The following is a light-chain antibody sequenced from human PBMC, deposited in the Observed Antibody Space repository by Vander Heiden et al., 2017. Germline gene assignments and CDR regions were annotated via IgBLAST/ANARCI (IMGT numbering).Light chain of an antibody. CDR3: RQYGSSRT. J-gene: IGKJ1*01. CDR1: QSVSSSY. V-gene: IGKV3-20*01. Sequence: ETVLTLPPGTLSLSPGERATLSCRASQSVSSSYLAWYQQRPGQAPRLLIYGASSRATGIPDRFSGSGSGTDFTLTISRLEPEDFAVYYCRQYGSSRTFGQGTKVEIK. CDR2: GAS.